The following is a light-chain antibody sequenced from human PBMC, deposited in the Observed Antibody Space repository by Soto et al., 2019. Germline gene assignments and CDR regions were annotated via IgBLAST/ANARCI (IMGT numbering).Light chain of an antibody. V-gene: IGKV1-5*01. J-gene: IGKJ2*01. Sequence: DXXXTXXXXTXSAXVGDXVTIXCRASQSIXXWLAWYQQKPGKAPKLLIYDASSLESGVPSRFSGSXXGTXXXLTISSLQPDDFATYYCQQYNSYSPGTFGQGTKLEXK. CDR2: DAS. CDR1: QSIXXW. CDR3: QQYNSYSPGT.